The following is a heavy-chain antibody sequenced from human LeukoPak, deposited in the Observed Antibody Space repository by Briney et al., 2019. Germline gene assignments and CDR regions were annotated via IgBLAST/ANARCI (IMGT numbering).Heavy chain of an antibody. Sequence: SETLSLTCTVSGGSISSYYWSWIRQPPGKGLEWIGYINYSGSTNYNPSLRSRVTISVDTSKNQSSLKLSSVTAADTAVYYCARLVGYSYGLGYFDYWGQGTLVTVSS. CDR1: GGSISSYY. CDR2: INYSGST. D-gene: IGHD5-18*01. CDR3: ARLVGYSYGLGYFDY. V-gene: IGHV4-59*12. J-gene: IGHJ4*02.